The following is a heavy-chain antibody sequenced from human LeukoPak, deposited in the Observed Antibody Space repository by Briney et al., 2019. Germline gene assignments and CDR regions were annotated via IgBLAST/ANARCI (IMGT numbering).Heavy chain of an antibody. V-gene: IGHV1-8*03. J-gene: IGHJ4*02. CDR1: GYTFTFYD. Sequence: GASVKVSCKASGYTFTFYDIQWVRQAAGQGLEWMGWMNPHSGNTGYAQKFLGRITLTRNTSISTAYMELSSLRSEDTAVYYCARSYYYDSSGYYLDYWGQGTLVTVSS. D-gene: IGHD3-22*01. CDR3: ARSYYYDSSGYYLDY. CDR2: MNPHSGNT.